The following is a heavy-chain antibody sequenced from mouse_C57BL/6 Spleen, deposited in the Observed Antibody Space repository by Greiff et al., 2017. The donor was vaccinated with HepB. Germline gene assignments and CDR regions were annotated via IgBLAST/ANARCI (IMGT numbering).Heavy chain of an antibody. V-gene: IGHV3-6*01. J-gene: IGHJ2*01. D-gene: IGHD2-5*01. CDR3: ARDQNYSNYVHFDY. Sequence: DVHLVESGPGLVKPSQSLSLTCSVTGYSITSGYYWNWIRQFPGNKLEWMGYISYDGSNNYNPSLKNRISITRDTSKNQFFLKLNSVTTEDTATYYCARDQNYSNYVHFDYWGQGTTLTVSS. CDR2: ISYDGSN. CDR1: GYSITSGYY.